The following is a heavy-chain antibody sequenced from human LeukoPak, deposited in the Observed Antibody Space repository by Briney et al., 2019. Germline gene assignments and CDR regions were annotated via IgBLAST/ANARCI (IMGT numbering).Heavy chain of an antibody. V-gene: IGHV3-48*04. D-gene: IGHD3-22*01. CDR1: GFTFSYSS. CDR2: ISSSSYTI. Sequence: GGSLRLSCAASGFTFSYSSMNWVRQAPGKGLEWVSYISSSSYTIYYADSVKGRFTVSRDNAKNSLYLQMSSLRAEDTAVYYCSRDAHYYDSSGYFRAPFEYWGQGTLVTVSS. CDR3: SRDAHYYDSSGYFRAPFEY. J-gene: IGHJ4*02.